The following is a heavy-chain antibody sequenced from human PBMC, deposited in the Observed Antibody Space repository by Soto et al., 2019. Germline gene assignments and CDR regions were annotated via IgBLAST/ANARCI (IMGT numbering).Heavy chain of an antibody. CDR3: AKSQNKIVVVPAATPLYNWFDP. D-gene: IGHD2-2*01. Sequence: PGGSLRLSCAASGFTFSSYAMSWVRQAPGKGLEWVSAISGSGGSTYYADSVKGRFTISRDNSKNTLYLQMNSLRAEDTAVYYCAKSQNKIVVVPAATPLYNWFDPWGQGTLVTSPQ. V-gene: IGHV3-23*01. CDR1: GFTFSSYA. CDR2: ISGSGGST. J-gene: IGHJ5*02.